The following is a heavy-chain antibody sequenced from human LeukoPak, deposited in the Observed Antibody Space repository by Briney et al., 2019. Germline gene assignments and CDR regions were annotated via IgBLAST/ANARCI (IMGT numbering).Heavy chain of an antibody. CDR1: GDTFSTYA. D-gene: IGHD5-24*01. Sequence: ASVKVSCKPSGDTFSTYAISWVRQAPGQGLEWMGGIIPIFGTANYAQKFQGRVTITADESTSTAYMELSSLRSEDTAVYYCARGDTVEMATITYYYYYGMDVWGQGTTVTVSS. V-gene: IGHV1-69*13. CDR2: IIPIFGTA. J-gene: IGHJ6*02. CDR3: ARGDTVEMATITYYYYYGMDV.